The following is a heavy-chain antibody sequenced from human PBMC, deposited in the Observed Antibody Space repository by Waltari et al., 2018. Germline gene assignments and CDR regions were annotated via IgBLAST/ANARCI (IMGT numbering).Heavy chain of an antibody. V-gene: IGHV4-61*09. D-gene: IGHD3-10*01. CDR1: GSPISSGSSY. CDR2: IYTSGST. CDR3: GVRDY. J-gene: IGHJ4*02. Sequence: QVQLQESGPGLVKPSQTLSLTCPVSGSPISSGSSYWSWIRQPAGKGLEWIGYIYTSGSTNYNPSLKSRVTISVDTSKNQFSLKLSSVTAADTAVYYCGVRDYWGQGTLVTVSS.